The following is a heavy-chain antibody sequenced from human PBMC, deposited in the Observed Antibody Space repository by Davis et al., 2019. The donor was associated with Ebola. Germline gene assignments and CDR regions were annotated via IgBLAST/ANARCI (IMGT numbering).Heavy chain of an antibody. D-gene: IGHD4-17*01. Sequence: GGSLRLSCAASGFTFSSFGMHWVRQAPGKGLEWVAVISYDGRDKDYADSVKGRFSISRDNSKNTLSLQMYSLRSDDSAVYYCARGAYGHYFDGMDVWGQGTTVTVSS. V-gene: IGHV3-30*03. CDR3: ARGAYGHYFDGMDV. CDR1: GFTFSSFG. J-gene: IGHJ6*02. CDR2: ISYDGRDK.